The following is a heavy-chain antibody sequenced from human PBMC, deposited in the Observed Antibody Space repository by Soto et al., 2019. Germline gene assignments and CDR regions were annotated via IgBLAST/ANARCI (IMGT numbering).Heavy chain of an antibody. V-gene: IGHV4-31*03. Sequence: PSETLSLTCTVSGGSISSGGYYWSWIRQHPGKGLEWIGYIYYSGSTYYNPSLKSRVTISVDTSKNQFSLKLSSVTAADTAVYYCARDSGSYNYGMDVWGQGTKVTVSS. CDR1: GGSISSGGYY. D-gene: IGHD1-26*01. J-gene: IGHJ6*02. CDR2: IYYSGST. CDR3: ARDSGSYNYGMDV.